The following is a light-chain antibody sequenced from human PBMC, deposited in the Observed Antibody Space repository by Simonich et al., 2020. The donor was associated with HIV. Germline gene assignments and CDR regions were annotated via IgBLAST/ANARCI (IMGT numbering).Light chain of an antibody. CDR2: DVT. CDR1: SSDVGGYNS. V-gene: IGLV2-11*01. CDR3: SSYAGIYTFWV. J-gene: IGLJ3*02. Sequence: QSALTQPRSVSGSPGQSVTISCTGTSSDVGGYNSASWYQQHPGKAPKLMIYDVTKRPSGVPDRFSGSKSDNTASLTISGLQAEDEANYYCSSYAGIYTFWVFGGGSKLTVL.